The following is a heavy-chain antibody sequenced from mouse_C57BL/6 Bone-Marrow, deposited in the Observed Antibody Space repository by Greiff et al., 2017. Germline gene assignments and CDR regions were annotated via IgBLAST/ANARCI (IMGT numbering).Heavy chain of an antibody. Sequence: VQVVESGAELARPGASVKLSCKASGYTFTSYGISWVKQRTGQGLEWIGEIYPRSGNTYYNEKFKGKASLTADKSSSTAYMELSILTSEDSAVYFCARLRFDVWGTGTTVTVSS. CDR1: GYTFTSYG. J-gene: IGHJ1*03. CDR3: ARLRFDV. D-gene: IGHD2-4*01. V-gene: IGHV1-81*01. CDR2: IYPRSGNT.